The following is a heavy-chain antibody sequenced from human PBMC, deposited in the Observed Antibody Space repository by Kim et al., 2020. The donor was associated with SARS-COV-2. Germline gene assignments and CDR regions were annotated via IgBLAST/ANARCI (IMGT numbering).Heavy chain of an antibody. CDR3: ARDPREGASKFDY. D-gene: IGHD1-26*01. V-gene: IGHV3-48*02. J-gene: IGHJ4*02. Sequence: GGSLRLSCAASGFTLSSYSMNWVRQAPGKGLEWVSYISSSSDTIFYADSVRARFTIFRDNAKNSLYLQMNSLRDEDTAVYYCARDPREGASKFDYWGQGTLVSVSS. CDR1: GFTLSSYS. CDR2: ISSSSDTI.